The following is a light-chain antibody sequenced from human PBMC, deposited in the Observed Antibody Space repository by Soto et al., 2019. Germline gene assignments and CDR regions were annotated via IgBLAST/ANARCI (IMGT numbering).Light chain of an antibody. CDR2: TAS. CDR1: QNIKKF. CDR3: QQAFSAPLT. V-gene: IGKV1-39*01. Sequence: DIQMTQSPTSLSAPVGDSVTITCRASQNIKKFLNWYQQKPGTAPKHLIYTASSVQAGFPSRFSGSGSGTDFILTISNVQPEDFATYSCQQAFSAPLTFGGGTRVEI. J-gene: IGKJ4*01.